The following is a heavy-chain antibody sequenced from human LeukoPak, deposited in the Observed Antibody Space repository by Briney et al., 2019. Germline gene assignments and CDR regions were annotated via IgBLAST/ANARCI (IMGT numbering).Heavy chain of an antibody. CDR3: ARETPYGSGSYPFDY. Sequence: SETLSLTCAVYGGSFSGYYWSWIRQPPGKGLEWIGEINHSGSTNYNPSLKSRVTISVDTSKNQFSLKLSSVTAADTAVYYCARETPYGSGSYPFDYWGQGILVTVSS. CDR1: GGSFSGYY. V-gene: IGHV4-34*01. D-gene: IGHD3-10*01. J-gene: IGHJ4*02. CDR2: INHSGST.